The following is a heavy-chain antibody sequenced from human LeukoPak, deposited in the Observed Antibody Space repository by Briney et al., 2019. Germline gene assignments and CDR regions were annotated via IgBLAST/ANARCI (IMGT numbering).Heavy chain of an antibody. Sequence: GGSLRLSCAASGFTFSNYAMSWVRQAPGKGLERVSGLSGSGGTTYYADSVKGRFTISRDNSNNTLYLQMNSLRAEDTALYYCAKSRSHSSAWYGSDFDYWGQGTLVTVSS. J-gene: IGHJ4*02. D-gene: IGHD6-19*01. V-gene: IGHV3-23*01. CDR2: LSGSGGTT. CDR1: GFTFSNYA. CDR3: AKSRSHSSAWYGSDFDY.